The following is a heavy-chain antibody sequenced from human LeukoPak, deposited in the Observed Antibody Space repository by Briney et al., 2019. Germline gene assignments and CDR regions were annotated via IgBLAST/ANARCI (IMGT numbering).Heavy chain of an antibody. CDR1: GGSISSYY. Sequence: SETLSLTCTVSGGSISSYYWSWIRQPPGKGLEWIGYIYYSGSTNYNPSLKSRVTISVDTSKNQFSLKLSSVTAADTAVYYCARLTFAAATFDYWGQGTLVTVSS. V-gene: IGHV4-59*08. CDR3: ARLTFAAATFDY. CDR2: IYYSGST. J-gene: IGHJ4*02. D-gene: IGHD6-13*01.